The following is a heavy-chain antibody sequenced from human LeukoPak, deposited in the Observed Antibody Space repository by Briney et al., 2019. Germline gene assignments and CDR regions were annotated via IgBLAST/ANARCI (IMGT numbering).Heavy chain of an antibody. D-gene: IGHD3-22*01. Sequence: GGSLRLSCAASGFTFSDYYMSWIRQAPGKGLEWVSYISSSGSTIYYADSVKGRFTISRDNAKNSLYLQMNSLRAEDTAVYYCARHIIRWTYYYDSSGYTTDYWGQGTLVTVSS. CDR3: ARHIIRWTYYYDSSGYTTDY. J-gene: IGHJ4*02. V-gene: IGHV3-11*01. CDR2: ISSSGSTI. CDR1: GFTFSDYY.